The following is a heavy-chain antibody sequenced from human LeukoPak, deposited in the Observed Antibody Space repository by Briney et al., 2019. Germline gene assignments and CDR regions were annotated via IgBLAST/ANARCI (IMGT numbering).Heavy chain of an antibody. V-gene: IGHV1-69*06. CDR3: ARGRPTTNIVAAGVNWFDP. D-gene: IGHD6-13*01. J-gene: IGHJ5*02. CDR1: GGTFSSYA. Sequence: SVKVSCKASGGTFSSYAISWVRQAPGQGLEWMGGIIPIFGTANYAQKFQGRVTITADKSTSTAYMELSSLRSEDTAVYYCARGRPTTNIVAAGVNWFDPWGQGTLVTVSS. CDR2: IIPIFGTA.